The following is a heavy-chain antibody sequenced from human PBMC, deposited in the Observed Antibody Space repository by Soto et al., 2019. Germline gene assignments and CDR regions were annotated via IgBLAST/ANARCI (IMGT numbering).Heavy chain of an antibody. D-gene: IGHD2-21*02. Sequence: GGSLRLSSAASGFTFSSYAMHWVRQAPGKGLEYVSAISSNGGSTYYANSVKGRFTISRDNSKNTLYLQMGSLRAEDMAVYYCARVCGGDCYDAFDIWGQGTMVTVSS. V-gene: IGHV3-64*01. J-gene: IGHJ3*02. CDR3: ARVCGGDCYDAFDI. CDR2: ISSNGGST. CDR1: GFTFSSYA.